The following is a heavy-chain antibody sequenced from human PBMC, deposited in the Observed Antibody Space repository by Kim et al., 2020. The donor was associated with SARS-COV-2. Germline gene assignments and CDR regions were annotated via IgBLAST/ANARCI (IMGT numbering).Heavy chain of an antibody. J-gene: IGHJ5*02. D-gene: IGHD1-7*01. CDR1: AGSISGYY. CDR3: ARHGVNWNYGVDWLDV. Sequence: SETLSLTCTVSAGSISGYYWSWIRQTPGRGLEWIGYIYYSGSSNYNPSLKSRVTISVDTPKNHFSLKLRFVTAADTAVYYCARHGVNWNYGVDWLDVWGQGILVTVPS. CDR2: IYYSGSS. V-gene: IGHV4-59*08.